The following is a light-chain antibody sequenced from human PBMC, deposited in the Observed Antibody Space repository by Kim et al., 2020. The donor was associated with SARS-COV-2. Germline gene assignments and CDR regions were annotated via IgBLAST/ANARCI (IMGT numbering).Light chain of an antibody. CDR2: QDD. J-gene: IGLJ2*01. CDR1: KLGDKF. V-gene: IGLV3-1*01. Sequence: SPGQTVSITCSGDKLGDKFVSWYQQKPGQTPLLVISQDDRRPSGILERFSGSNSGNTATLTISGTQAMDEADYYCQAWDSNTYVVFGGGTQLTVL. CDR3: QAWDSNTYVV.